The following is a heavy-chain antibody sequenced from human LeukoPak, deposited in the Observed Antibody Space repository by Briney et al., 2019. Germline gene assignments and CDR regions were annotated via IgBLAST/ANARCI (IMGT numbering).Heavy chain of an antibody. V-gene: IGHV4-59*01. CDR1: GGSISGYY. D-gene: IGHD1-7*01. J-gene: IGHJ4*02. Sequence: PSETLSLTCTVSGGSISGYYWNWIRQPPGKGLEWIGYIYYTGSTNYSPSLKSRVTISVDTSKNQFSLKLSSVTATDTAVYYCARGGNWNYAQYTLYFDYWGQGTLVTVSS. CDR2: IYYTGST. CDR3: ARGGNWNYAQYTLYFDY.